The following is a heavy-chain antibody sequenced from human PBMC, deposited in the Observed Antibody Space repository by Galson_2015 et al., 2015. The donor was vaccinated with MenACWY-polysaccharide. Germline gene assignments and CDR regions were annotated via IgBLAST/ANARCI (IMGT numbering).Heavy chain of an antibody. D-gene: IGHD6-13*01. Sequence: SLRLSCAASGFTFDDYAMHWVRQAPGKGLEWVSGISWNSGSIGYADSVKGRFTISRDNAKNSLYLQMNSLRAEDTALYYCAKGIAAPLWYYGMDVWGQGTTVTVSS. CDR2: ISWNSGSI. J-gene: IGHJ6*02. CDR1: GFTFDDYA. CDR3: AKGIAAPLWYYGMDV. V-gene: IGHV3-9*01.